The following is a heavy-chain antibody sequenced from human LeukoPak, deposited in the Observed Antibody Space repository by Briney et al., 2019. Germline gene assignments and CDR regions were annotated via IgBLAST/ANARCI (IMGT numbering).Heavy chain of an antibody. V-gene: IGHV3-21*01. CDR3: ARDLSSVGLPWFGEFSR. CDR1: GFTFSSYT. Sequence: KTGGSLRLSCAASGFTFSSYTMNWVRQAPGKGLEWVSSISSSSSYIYYADSVKGRFTISRDNAKNSLYLQMNSLRAEDTAVYYCARDLSSVGLPWFGEFSRWGQGTLVTVSS. CDR2: ISSSSSYI. J-gene: IGHJ4*02. D-gene: IGHD3-10*01.